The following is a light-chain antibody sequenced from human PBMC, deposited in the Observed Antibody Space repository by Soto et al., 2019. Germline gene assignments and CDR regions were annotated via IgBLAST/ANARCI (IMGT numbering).Light chain of an antibody. Sequence: EIVLTQSPGTLSLSPGERATLSCRASQSINNRYLAWYQQKPGQAPRLLIYAASSRATGIPDRFSGSGSGTDFTLTISRLEPEXXXXXXXXXXXSSPGFTFGPGTKVDIK. V-gene: IGKV3-20*01. CDR1: QSINNRY. J-gene: IGKJ3*01. CDR2: AAS. CDR3: XXXXSSPGFT.